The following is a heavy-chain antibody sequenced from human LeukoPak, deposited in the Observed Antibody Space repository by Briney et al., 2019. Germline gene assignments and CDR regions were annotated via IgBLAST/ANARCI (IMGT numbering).Heavy chain of an antibody. CDR3: ATVVPAAMDAFDI. CDR1: GYTFTSYA. V-gene: IGHV7-4-1*02. Sequence: ASVKVSCKASGYTFTSYAMNWVRQAPGQGLEWMGRINTNTGNPTYAQGFTGRFVFSLDTSVSTAYLQISSLKAEDTAVYYCATVVPAAMDAFDIWGQGTMVTVSS. J-gene: IGHJ3*02. D-gene: IGHD2-2*01. CDR2: INTNTGNP.